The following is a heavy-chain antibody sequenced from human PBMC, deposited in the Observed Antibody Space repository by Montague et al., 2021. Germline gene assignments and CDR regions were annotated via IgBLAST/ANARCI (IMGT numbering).Heavy chain of an antibody. CDR2: IYYSGSAGGTT. J-gene: IGHJ4*02. V-gene: IGHV4-59*13. Sequence: SETLSLTCTVSGGSISSFYWSWIRQPPEKGLELIAYIYYSGSAGGTTNYNPSLKSRVTISVDSSKNQLSLQLTSVTTADTAVYYYARGRGNSYVSFDSWGQGTLITVSS. CDR1: GGSISSFY. CDR3: ARGRGNSYVSFDS. D-gene: IGHD5-18*01.